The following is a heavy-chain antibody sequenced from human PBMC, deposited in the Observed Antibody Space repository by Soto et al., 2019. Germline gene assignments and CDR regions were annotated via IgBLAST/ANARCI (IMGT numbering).Heavy chain of an antibody. J-gene: IGHJ4*02. Sequence: VASVKVSCKASGYTFTSYSIHWVRQAPGQGLEWIGWINADNGDTKYSQKFQGRVTVTRDTSATTAYMEVSSLRSEDTAVYYCARDQGEFAYWGLGTLVTVSS. V-gene: IGHV1-3*01. CDR2: INADNGDT. CDR3: ARDQGEFAY. CDR1: GYTFTSYS.